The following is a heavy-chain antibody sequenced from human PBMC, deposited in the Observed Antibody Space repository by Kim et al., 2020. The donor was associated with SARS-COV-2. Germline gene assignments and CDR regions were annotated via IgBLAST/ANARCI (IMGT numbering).Heavy chain of an antibody. CDR3: AKVDRQWLVGYYSYGMDV. Sequence: GGSLRLSCAASGFTFSSYAMSWVRQAPGKGLEWVSVIYSGGSSTYYADSVKGRFTISRDNSKNTLYLQMNSLRAEDTAVYYCAKVDRQWLVGYYSYGMDVWGQGTTVTVSS. V-gene: IGHV3-23*03. CDR2: IYSGGSST. CDR1: GFTFSSYA. J-gene: IGHJ6*02. D-gene: IGHD6-19*01.